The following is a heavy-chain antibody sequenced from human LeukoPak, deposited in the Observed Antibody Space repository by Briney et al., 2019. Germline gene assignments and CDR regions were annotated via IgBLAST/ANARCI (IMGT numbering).Heavy chain of an antibody. J-gene: IGHJ4*02. CDR1: GFTFSSYW. CDR2: IKQDESEK. Sequence: GGSLRLSCAASGFTFSSYWMSWVRQAPGKGLEWVSNIKQDESEKYVDSLKGRFTISRDNAKNSLYLQMNSLRAEHTAVYYWAKDRIEGPTKLDYWGQGILVTVSS. CDR3: AKDRIEGPTKLDY. D-gene: IGHD1-1*01. V-gene: IGHV3-7*01.